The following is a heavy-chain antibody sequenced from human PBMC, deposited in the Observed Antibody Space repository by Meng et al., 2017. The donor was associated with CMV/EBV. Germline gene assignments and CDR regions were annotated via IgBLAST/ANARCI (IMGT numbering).Heavy chain of an antibody. CDR1: GFTFSSYA. V-gene: IGHV3-30*04. D-gene: IGHD2-2*01. J-gene: IGHJ4*02. Sequence: LSCAASGFTFSSYAMHWVRQAPGKGLEWVAVISYDGSNKYYADSVKGRFTISRDNSKNTLYLQMNSLRAEDTAVYYCARVWSSTRIDYWGQGTLSPSPQ. CDR2: ISYDGSNK. CDR3: ARVWSSTRIDY.